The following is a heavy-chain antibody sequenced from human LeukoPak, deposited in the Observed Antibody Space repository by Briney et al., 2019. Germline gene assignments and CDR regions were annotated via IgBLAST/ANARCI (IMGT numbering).Heavy chain of an antibody. CDR3: ARGGQYSSSWFVS. V-gene: IGHV4-59*01. J-gene: IGHJ4*02. CDR1: GGSISSYY. D-gene: IGHD6-13*01. CDR2: IYYSGST. Sequence: SETLSLTCTVSGGSISSYYWSWIRQPPGKGLEWIGYIYYSGSTNYNPSLKSRVTISVDTSKNQFSPKLSSVTAADTAVYYCARGGQYSSSWFVSWGQGTLVTVSS.